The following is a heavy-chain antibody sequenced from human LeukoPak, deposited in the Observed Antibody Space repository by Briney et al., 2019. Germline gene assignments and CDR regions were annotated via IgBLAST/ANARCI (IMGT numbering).Heavy chain of an antibody. CDR1: GGSISSYY. CDR3: ASGYCGGACQLGGVDM. J-gene: IGHJ3*02. CDR2: THYSGAT. D-gene: IGHD2-21*02. Sequence: TSETLSLTCTVSGGSISSYYWSWLRQPPGKGLEYIGYTHYSGATNYNPSLKSRVTISLDTSGNQFSLKLSSVTAADTAVYYCASGYCGGACQLGGVDMWGQGTMVTVSS. V-gene: IGHV4-59*01.